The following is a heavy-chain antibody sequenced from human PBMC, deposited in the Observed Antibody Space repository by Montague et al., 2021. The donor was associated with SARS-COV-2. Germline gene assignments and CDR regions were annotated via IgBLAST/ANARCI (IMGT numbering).Heavy chain of an antibody. D-gene: IGHD3-16*01. CDR1: AGAIRDTDYF. CDR3: ARHRDNLGSLNWFAP. V-gene: IGHV4-39*01. Sequence: SETLSLTCTVSAGAIRDTDYFWGWIRQPPGKGLEWIESIYYSGTTYHXPSLKSRVTISVDTSKNQFSLKLSSVTAADTAVYFCARHRDNLGSLNWFAPWGQGTLVTVSS. CDR2: IYYSGTT. J-gene: IGHJ5*02.